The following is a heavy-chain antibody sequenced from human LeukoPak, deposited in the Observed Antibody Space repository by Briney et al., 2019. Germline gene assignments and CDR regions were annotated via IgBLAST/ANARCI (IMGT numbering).Heavy chain of an antibody. CDR2: ISGSGGST. J-gene: IGHJ4*02. V-gene: IGHV3-23*01. Sequence: GGSLRLSCAASGFSFSIYAMFWVRQAPGKGLEWVSAISGSGGSTYYADSVKGRFTISRDNSKNTLYLQMNSLRAEDTAVYYCAGGAGYFDWLLYYSSSYYFDYWGQGTLVTVSS. CDR1: GFSFSIYA. D-gene: IGHD3-9*01. CDR3: AGGAGYFDWLLYYSSSYYFDY.